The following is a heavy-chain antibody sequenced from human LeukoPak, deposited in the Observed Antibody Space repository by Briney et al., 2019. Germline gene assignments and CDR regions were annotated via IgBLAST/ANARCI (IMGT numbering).Heavy chain of an antibody. D-gene: IGHD1-14*01. CDR3: ARDLQDSGR. Sequence: GGSLRLSCAASGFTFSSYWMTWVRQAPGKGLEWVANIKQQDGSEKYYVDSVKGRFTISRDNAKNSLSLQMNSLRAEDTAVYYCARDLQDSGRWGQGTLVTVSS. V-gene: IGHV3-7*01. CDR2: IKQQDGSEK. J-gene: IGHJ4*02. CDR1: GFTFSSYW.